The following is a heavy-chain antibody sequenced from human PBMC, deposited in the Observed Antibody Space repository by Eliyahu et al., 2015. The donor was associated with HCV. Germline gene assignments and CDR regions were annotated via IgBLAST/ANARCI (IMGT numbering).Heavy chain of an antibody. CDR3: ASGGGGIAVAGTGGWFDP. J-gene: IGHJ5*02. CDR1: GGSIXTYY. V-gene: IGHV4-59*01. D-gene: IGHD6-19*01. CDR2: IHYSGST. Sequence: QVQLQESGPGLVKPSETLSLTCTVSGGSIXTYYWSWIRQPPGKGLEWIGYIHYSGSTNSNPPLKSRVTISVDTSKNQFSLNLTSVTAADTAVYYCASGGGGIAVAGTGGWFDPWGQGTLVTVSS.